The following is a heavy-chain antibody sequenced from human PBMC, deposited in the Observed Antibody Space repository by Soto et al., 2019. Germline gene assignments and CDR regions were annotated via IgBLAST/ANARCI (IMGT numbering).Heavy chain of an antibody. J-gene: IGHJ4*02. CDR3: ARHGPLTNNWNQLNC. CDR2: IYYNGNT. D-gene: IGHD1-1*01. CDR1: GGSISSSPYY. Sequence: QLQLQESGPGLVKPSETLSLTCTVSGGSISSSPYYWAWIRQPPGKGLQWIGNIYYNGNTFYNPSLRSRVTISIDTSKSQFSLGLSSVTASDTAVYYCARHGPLTNNWNQLNCWGQGTLVTVS. V-gene: IGHV4-39*01.